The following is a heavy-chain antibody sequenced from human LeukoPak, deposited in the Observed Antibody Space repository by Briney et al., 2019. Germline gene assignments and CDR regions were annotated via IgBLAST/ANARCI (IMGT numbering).Heavy chain of an antibody. J-gene: IGHJ5*02. CDR3: ARVRSGYSWDGFDP. Sequence: ASVKVSCKPSVYTFTGYYIPWVRQAPGPGRECLGGINPNSGGTNYAQKFQGRVTMTRDTSISTAYMELSRLRSDDTAVYYCARVRSGYSWDGFDPWGQGTLVTVSS. D-gene: IGHD5-18*01. CDR2: INPNSGGT. V-gene: IGHV1-2*02. CDR1: VYTFTGYY.